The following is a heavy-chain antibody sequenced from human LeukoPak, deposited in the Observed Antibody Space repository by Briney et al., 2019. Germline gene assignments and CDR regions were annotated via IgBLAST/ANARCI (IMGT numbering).Heavy chain of an antibody. J-gene: IGHJ6*03. D-gene: IGHD1-26*01. CDR3: ARTWKLLRGGYYYYYMDV. CDR2: IYYSGST. CDR1: GGSISSSSYY. Sequence: SETLSLTCTVSGGSISSSSYYWGWIRQPPGKGLEWIGYIYYSGSTNYNPSLKSRVTISVDTSKNQFSLKLSSVTAADTAVYYCARTWKLLRGGYYYYYMDVWGKGTTVTISS. V-gene: IGHV4-61*05.